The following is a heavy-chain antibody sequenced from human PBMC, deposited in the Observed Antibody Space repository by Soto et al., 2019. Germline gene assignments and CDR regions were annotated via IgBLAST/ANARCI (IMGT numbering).Heavy chain of an antibody. Sequence: EVQLVESGGGLVRPGGSLRLSCAASGFTFSSYSMNWVRQAPGKGLEWVSYSSSSSSTIYYADSVKGRFTISRDNAKNSLYLQMNSLRDEDTAVYYCARDRVVGATGLDAFDIWGQGTMVTVSS. D-gene: IGHD1-26*01. CDR2: SSSSSSTI. CDR3: ARDRVVGATGLDAFDI. CDR1: GFTFSSYS. V-gene: IGHV3-48*02. J-gene: IGHJ3*02.